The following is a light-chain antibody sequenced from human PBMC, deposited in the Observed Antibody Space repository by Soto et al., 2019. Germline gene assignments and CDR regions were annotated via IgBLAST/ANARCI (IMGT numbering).Light chain of an antibody. CDR1: SSDVGGYNY. V-gene: IGLV2-14*01. Sequence: QSVLTQPASVSGSPGQSIAISCTGTSSDVGGYNYVSWYQQHPAKAPKLTIYEVSKRPSGVSNRFSGSKSGNTASLTISRLQAEDDADYYCTSYTSSSTVVFGGGTTLTVL. CDR2: EVS. CDR3: TSYTSSSTVV. J-gene: IGLJ2*01.